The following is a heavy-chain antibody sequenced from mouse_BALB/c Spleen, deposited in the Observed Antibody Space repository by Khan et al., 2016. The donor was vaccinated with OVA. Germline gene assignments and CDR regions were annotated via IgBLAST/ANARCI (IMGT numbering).Heavy chain of an antibody. CDR3: ASTAIINY. CDR2: ISYSGST. CDR1: GYSITSGYG. J-gene: IGHJ2*01. V-gene: IGHV3-2*02. D-gene: IGHD1-2*01. Sequence: VRLQQSGPGLVKPSQSLSLTCTVTGYSITSGYGWNWIRQFPGNKLEWMGYISYSGSTNYNPSLKSRISINRDTSKKQFFLQLNSVTTEDTAKCYCASTAIINYWGQGTTRTVSS.